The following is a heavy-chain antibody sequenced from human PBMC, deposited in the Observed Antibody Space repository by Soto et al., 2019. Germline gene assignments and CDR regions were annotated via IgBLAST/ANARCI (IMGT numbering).Heavy chain of an antibody. J-gene: IGHJ6*02. V-gene: IGHV3-30*18. Sequence: QVQLVESGGGVVQPGRSLRLSCAASGFTFSSYGMHWVRQAPGKGLEWVAVISYDGSNKYYADSVKGRFTISRDNSKNTLYLQVNSLRAEDTAVYYCAKRGAGYYYYGMDVWGQGTTVTVS. CDR2: ISYDGSNK. CDR3: AKRGAGYYYYGMDV. CDR1: GFTFSSYG.